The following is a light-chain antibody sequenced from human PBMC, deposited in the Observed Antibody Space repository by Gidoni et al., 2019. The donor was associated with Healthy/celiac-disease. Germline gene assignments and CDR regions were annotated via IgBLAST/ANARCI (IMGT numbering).Light chain of an antibody. CDR1: QSVSSY. CDR3: QQRSTIT. V-gene: IGKV3-11*01. J-gene: IGKJ5*01. Sequence: EIVSTQSRAPLSLSPGERATLSCRASQSVSSYLAWYHRKPGQAPRLLLYDASNRATGIPARFSGSGSGTDFTLTICRLEPEDFAVYYCQQRSTITFGQGTRLELK. CDR2: DAS.